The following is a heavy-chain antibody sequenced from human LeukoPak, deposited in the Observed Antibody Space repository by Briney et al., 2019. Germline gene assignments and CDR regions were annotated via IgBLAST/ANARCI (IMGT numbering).Heavy chain of an antibody. CDR3: ARGRITIFGVVIPDAFDI. D-gene: IGHD3-3*01. V-gene: IGHV1-8*03. CDR2: MNPISGNT. CDR1: GYTFTSYD. J-gene: IGHJ3*02. Sequence: ASVKVSSTGSGYTFTSYDISWGRQGTGQGLEWMGGMNPISGNTGYAQKFHGRVTITRNTSISTAYMELSSLRSEDTAVYYCARGRITIFGVVIPDAFDIWGQGTMVTVSS.